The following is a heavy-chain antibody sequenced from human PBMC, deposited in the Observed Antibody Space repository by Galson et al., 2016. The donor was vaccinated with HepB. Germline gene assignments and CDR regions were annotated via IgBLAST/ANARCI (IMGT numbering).Heavy chain of an antibody. CDR3: ARDLGGYSGYGGNYFGMDV. Sequence: SLRLSCAASGFTFRSYPMHWVRQAPGKGLEWVTVVPHHGNNKYYADSVKGRFTVSRDNSKSTVNLHMNSLRPEDTAVYYCARDLGGYSGYGGNYFGMDVWGQGTTVTVS. CDR2: VPHHGNNK. V-gene: IGHV3-30-3*01. CDR1: GFTFRSYP. D-gene: IGHD5-12*01. J-gene: IGHJ6*02.